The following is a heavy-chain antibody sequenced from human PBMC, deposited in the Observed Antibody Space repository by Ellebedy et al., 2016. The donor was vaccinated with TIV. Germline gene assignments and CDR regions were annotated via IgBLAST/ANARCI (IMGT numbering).Heavy chain of an antibody. CDR3: ARSCSPSCWECLEY. CDR2: KHHSFGS. D-gene: IGHD2-2*01. J-gene: IGHJ4*02. CDR1: GYSISSGYY. V-gene: IGHV4-38-2*02. Sequence: SETLSLXXNVSGYSISSGYYWGWIRQPPGKGLEWIGSKHHSFGSYYNPSLQSRVAISLDSSKTPFSLELNSVTASDTAVYFCARSCSPSCWECLEYWGQGVLVTVSS.